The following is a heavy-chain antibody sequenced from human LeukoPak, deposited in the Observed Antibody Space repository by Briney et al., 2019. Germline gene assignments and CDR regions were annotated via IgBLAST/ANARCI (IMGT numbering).Heavy chain of an antibody. CDR1: RFTFDNHA. J-gene: IGHJ6*03. D-gene: IGHD2-15*01. CDR2: ISWNSGSI. CDR3: LKDSGYRRLFYYHHMDV. Sequence: GGSLRLSCEASRFTFDNHAMHWVRQAPGKGLEWVSGISWNSGSIAYADSVKGRFTISRDNAKNSLYLQMNSLRGEDTALYYCLKDSGYRRLFYYHHMDVWGKGTTVTISS. V-gene: IGHV3-9*01.